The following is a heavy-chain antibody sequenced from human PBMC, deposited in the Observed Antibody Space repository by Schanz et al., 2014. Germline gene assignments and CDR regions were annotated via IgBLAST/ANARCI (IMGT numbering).Heavy chain of an antibody. CDR3: AKDLLYGAPMPLNHLDY. Sequence: EVQLLESGGGLVQPEGSLRLSCAASGFTFSSYAMSWVRQAPGKGLEWVSGISGSGGSTYYADSVKGRFTISRDNSKNTLYLQMNSLRAEDTAVYYCAKDLLYGAPMPLNHLDYWGQGTLVTVSS. V-gene: IGHV3-23*01. J-gene: IGHJ4*02. D-gene: IGHD2-2*01. CDR2: ISGSGGST. CDR1: GFTFSSYA.